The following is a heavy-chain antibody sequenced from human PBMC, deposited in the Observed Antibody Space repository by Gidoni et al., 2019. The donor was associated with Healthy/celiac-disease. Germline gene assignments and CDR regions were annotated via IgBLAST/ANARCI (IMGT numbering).Heavy chain of an antibody. CDR2: ISSSSSTI. CDR3: ARGDIVVVVAASYYYYYGMDV. V-gene: IGHV3-48*01. Sequence: EVQLVESGGGLVQPGGSLRLSCAASGFTFCSYSLNLVRQAPGKGLEWVSYISSSSSTIYDAESVKGRFTISRENAKNSLYLQMNSLRAEDTAVYYCARGDIVVVVAASYYYYYGMDVWGQGTTVTVSS. CDR1: GFTFCSYS. D-gene: IGHD2-15*01. J-gene: IGHJ6*02.